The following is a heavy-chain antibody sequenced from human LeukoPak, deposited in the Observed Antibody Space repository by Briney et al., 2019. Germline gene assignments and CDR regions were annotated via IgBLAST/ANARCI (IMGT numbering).Heavy chain of an antibody. J-gene: IGHJ5*02. V-gene: IGHV1-8*01. D-gene: IGHD3-9*01. CDR2: MNPNSGNT. Sequence: ASVKVSCKASGYTFTNYDINWVRQATGQGPAWMGWMNPNSGNTGYAQNFQGRIDLTRNTSISTAYMELSSLTSDDTAIYYCVRAAQEGRDTLTGIQTGNWFDPWGQGTLVTVSS. CDR3: VRAAQEGRDTLTGIQTGNWFDP. CDR1: GYTFTNYD.